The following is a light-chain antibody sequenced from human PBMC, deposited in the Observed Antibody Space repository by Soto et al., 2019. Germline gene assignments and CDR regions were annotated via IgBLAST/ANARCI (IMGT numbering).Light chain of an antibody. V-gene: IGLV2-14*01. CDR1: SSDIGGCNY. CDR3: SSYTSSNTVM. J-gene: IGLJ3*02. CDR2: AVS. Sequence: QSALTQPASVSGSPGQSITISCTGTSSDIGGCNYVSWYQQHPGKAPKLMVYAVSNRPSGVSNRFSGSKSGNTASLTISGLQAEDEADYYCSSYTSSNTVMFGGGTKLTVL.